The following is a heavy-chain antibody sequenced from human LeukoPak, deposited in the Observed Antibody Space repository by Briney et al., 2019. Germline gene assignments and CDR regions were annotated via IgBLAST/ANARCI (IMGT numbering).Heavy chain of an antibody. J-gene: IGHJ5*02. CDR2: IYYSGST. Sequence: SETLSLTCTVSGGPISSSSYYWGWIRQPPGKGLEYIGSIYYSGSTYYNPSLKSRVIISVDTSKNQFSLKLSSVTAADTAVYYCARRGGYCSGVSCLLWFDPWGQGTLVTVSS. D-gene: IGHD2-15*01. V-gene: IGHV4-39*01. CDR3: ARRGGYCSGVSCLLWFDP. CDR1: GGPISSSSYY.